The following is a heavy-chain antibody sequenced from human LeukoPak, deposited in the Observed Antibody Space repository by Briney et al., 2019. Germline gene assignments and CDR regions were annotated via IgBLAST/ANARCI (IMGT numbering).Heavy chain of an antibody. J-gene: IGHJ4*02. D-gene: IGHD4-11*01. V-gene: IGHV1-2*02. CDR3: ARPLNDYTFDY. Sequence: GASVKVSCNASGYTFTAYNMQRVRQAPGQGLEWMGWINPNNGGTIYAQKFRGRVTMTRDTSISAAYMELSSLRSDDTAVYYCARPLNDYTFDYWGQGTRVTVSS. CDR1: GYTFTAYN. CDR2: INPNNGGT.